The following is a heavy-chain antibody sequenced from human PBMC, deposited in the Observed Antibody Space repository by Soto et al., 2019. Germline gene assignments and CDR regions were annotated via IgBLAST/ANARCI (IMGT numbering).Heavy chain of an antibody. Sequence: GESLKISCKGSGYSFTSYWIGWVRQMPGKGLEWMGIIYPGDSDTRYSPSFQGQVTISADKSISTAYLQWSSLKASDTAMYYCARLTYYYDSSGYYYDVGYYYYGMDVWGQGTTVTVSS. CDR3: ARLTYYYDSSGYYYDVGYYYYGMDV. V-gene: IGHV5-51*01. CDR2: IYPGDSDT. D-gene: IGHD3-22*01. J-gene: IGHJ6*02. CDR1: GYSFTSYW.